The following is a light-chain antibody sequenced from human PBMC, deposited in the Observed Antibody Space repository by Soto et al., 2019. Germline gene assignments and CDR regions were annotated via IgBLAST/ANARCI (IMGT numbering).Light chain of an antibody. CDR3: MQGTHWPPWT. Sequence: DVVMTQSPLSLPVNLGQPASISCRSSQSLVYSDGNTYLSWFQQRPGQYPRRPIYKVSNRDSGVPDRFSGSGSVTDFTLKISRVEAEDVGVYYCMQGTHWPPWTFGQGTKVDIK. CDR1: QSLVYSDGNTY. J-gene: IGKJ1*01. V-gene: IGKV2-30*01. CDR2: KVS.